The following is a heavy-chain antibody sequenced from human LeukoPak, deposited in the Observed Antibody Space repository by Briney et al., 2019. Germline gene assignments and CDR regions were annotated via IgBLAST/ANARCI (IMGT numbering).Heavy chain of an antibody. CDR1: GGSFSGYY. Sequence: SETLSLTCAVYGGSFSGYYWSWIRQPPGKGLEWIGEINHSGSTNYNPSLKSRVTISVDTSKNQFSLKLSSVTAADTAVYYCARARRFSSWSNNWFDPWGQGTLVTVSS. D-gene: IGHD6-13*01. CDR2: INHSGST. J-gene: IGHJ5*02. CDR3: ARARRFSSWSNNWFDP. V-gene: IGHV4-34*01.